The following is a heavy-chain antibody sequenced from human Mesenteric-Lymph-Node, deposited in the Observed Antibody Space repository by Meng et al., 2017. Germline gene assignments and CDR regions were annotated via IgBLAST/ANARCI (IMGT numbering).Heavy chain of an antibody. CDR2: ISYDGSNK. V-gene: IGHV3-30*07. D-gene: IGHD3-10*01. J-gene: IGHJ4*02. Sequence: GGPLRLSCAASGFTFSSYAMHWVRQAPGKGLEWVAVISYDGSNKYYADSVKGRFTISRDNSKNTLYLQMNSLRAEDTAEYFCAKWGIGDAYGYVDYWGQGTLVTVSS. CDR1: GFTFSSYA. CDR3: AKWGIGDAYGYVDY.